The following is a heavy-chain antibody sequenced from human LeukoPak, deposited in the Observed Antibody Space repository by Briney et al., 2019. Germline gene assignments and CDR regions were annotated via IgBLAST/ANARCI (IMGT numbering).Heavy chain of an antibody. V-gene: IGHV1-69*13. CDR3: ARFIAVAGLYYFDY. J-gene: IGHJ4*02. D-gene: IGHD6-19*01. CDR1: GGTFSSYA. Sequence: ASVKVSCKASGGTFSSYAISWVRQAPGQGLEWMGGIIPILGTANYAQKFQGRVTITADESTSTAYMELSGLRSEDTAVYYCARFIAVAGLYYFDYWGQGTLVTVSS. CDR2: IIPILGTA.